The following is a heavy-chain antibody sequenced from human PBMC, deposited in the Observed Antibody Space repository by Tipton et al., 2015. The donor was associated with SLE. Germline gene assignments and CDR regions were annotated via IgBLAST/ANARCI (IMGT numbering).Heavy chain of an antibody. D-gene: IGHD1-26*01. J-gene: IGHJ3*02. V-gene: IGHV1-69*01. CDR1: GGTFSSYG. CDR3: AKVGATHDAFDI. Sequence: QSGAEVKKPGSSVKVSCKASGGTFSSYGISWVRQAPGQGLEWMGGIIPIFGTANYAQKFQGRVTISADESTSTAYMELSSLRSEDTAVYFCAKVGATHDAFDIWGQGTMVTVSS. CDR2: IIPIFGTA.